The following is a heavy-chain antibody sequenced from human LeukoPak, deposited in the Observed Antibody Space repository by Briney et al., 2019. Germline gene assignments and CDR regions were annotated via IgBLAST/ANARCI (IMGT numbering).Heavy chain of an antibody. CDR3: ARGSFLEWNNWFDP. D-gene: IGHD3-3*02. CDR2: IYTNGTT. V-gene: IGHV4-4*07. J-gene: IGHJ5*02. CDR1: AGSISHYY. Sequence: PSETLSLTFSVPAGSISHYYWNWIRQPARKGMEWIGRIYTNGTTNYNPSLKSRVTTSIDTSKSEFSLRLNSVTAADTALYYCARGSFLEWNNWFDPWGQGTLVIVSS.